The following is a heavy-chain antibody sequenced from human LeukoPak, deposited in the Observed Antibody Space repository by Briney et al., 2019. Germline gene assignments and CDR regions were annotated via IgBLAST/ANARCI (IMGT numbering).Heavy chain of an antibody. V-gene: IGHV3-30*02. D-gene: IGHD3-22*01. CDR2: IRYDGSKK. CDR1: GFTLSSYG. J-gene: IGHJ4*02. Sequence: PGGSLRLSCAASGFTLSSYGMHWVRQAPGKGLEWVAFIRYDGSKKYFADSVKGRFTISRDNSKNTLYLQMNTLRAEDTAVYYCAKDGTYYYDSSGYYPAYWGQGTLVTVSS. CDR3: AKDGTYYYDSSGYYPAY.